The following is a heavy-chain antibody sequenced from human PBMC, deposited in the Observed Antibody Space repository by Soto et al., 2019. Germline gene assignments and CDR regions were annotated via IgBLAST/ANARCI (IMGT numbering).Heavy chain of an antibody. CDR3: ARPVGGARVYYYGSGSYYTNDAFDI. V-gene: IGHV1-46*01. Sequence: ASVKVSCKASGYTFTSYYMHWVRQAPGQGLEWMGIINPSGGSTSYAQKFQGRVTMTRDTSTSTVYMELSSLRSEDTAVYYCARPVGGARVYYYGSGSYYTNDAFDIWGQGTMVTVSS. CDR1: GYTFTSYY. J-gene: IGHJ3*02. CDR2: INPSGGST. D-gene: IGHD3-10*01.